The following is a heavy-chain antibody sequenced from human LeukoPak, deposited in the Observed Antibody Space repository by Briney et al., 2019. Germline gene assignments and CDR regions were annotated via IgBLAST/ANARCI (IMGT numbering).Heavy chain of an antibody. V-gene: IGHV3-21*04. CDR2: ISSSSIYI. Sequence: PGGSLRLSCAASGFIFSSYSMNWVRQAPGKGLEWVSSISSSSIYIYYADSVKGRFTISRDNAKNSLYLQMNSLSAEDTAVYYCAKMGRYGGSADLHWGQGTLVTVSS. CDR1: GFIFSSYS. CDR3: AKMGRYGGSADLH. D-gene: IGHD1-26*01. J-gene: IGHJ4*02.